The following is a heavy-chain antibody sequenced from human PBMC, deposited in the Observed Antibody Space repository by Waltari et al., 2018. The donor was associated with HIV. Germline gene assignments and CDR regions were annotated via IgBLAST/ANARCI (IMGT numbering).Heavy chain of an antibody. J-gene: IGHJ6*02. CDR1: GGSISNYY. Sequence: QVQLQESGPGLVKPSETLSLTCTVSGGSISNYYWSWIRRPPGKGLEWIGYMYYSGSTNYNPALKSRVTISVDTSKNQFSLKLSSVTAADTAVYYCARGIYGDISGDMDVWGQGTTVTVSS. CDR2: MYYSGST. V-gene: IGHV4-59*01. D-gene: IGHD3-3*01. CDR3: ARGIYGDISGDMDV.